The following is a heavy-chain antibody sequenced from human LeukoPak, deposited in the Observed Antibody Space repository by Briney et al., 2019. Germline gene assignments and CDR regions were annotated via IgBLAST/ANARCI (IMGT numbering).Heavy chain of an antibody. CDR3: ARDRGSGLDY. CDR2: ISSSSSTI. V-gene: IGHV3-48*01. D-gene: IGHD3-10*01. J-gene: IGHJ4*02. Sequence: GGSLRLSCAASGFTFSSYGMNWVRQAPGKGLEWVSYISSSSSTIYYADSVKGRFTISRDNSKNTLYLQMNSLRAEDTAVYYCARDRGSGLDYWGQGTLVTVSS. CDR1: GFTFSSYG.